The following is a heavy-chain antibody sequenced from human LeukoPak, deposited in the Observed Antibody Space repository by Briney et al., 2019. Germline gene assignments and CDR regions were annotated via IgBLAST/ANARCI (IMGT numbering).Heavy chain of an antibody. CDR1: GYSISSGYY. J-gene: IGHJ4*02. CDR3: ARDGGYSGIFRKDY. V-gene: IGHV4-38-2*02. Sequence: SETLSLTCTVSGYSISSGYYWGWIRQPPGKGLEWIGSIYHSGKTYYNASLKSRVSISVDTSKNQFSLKLSSVTAADTAMYYCARDGGYSGIFRKDYWGQGTLVTVSS. D-gene: IGHD5-12*01. CDR2: IYHSGKT.